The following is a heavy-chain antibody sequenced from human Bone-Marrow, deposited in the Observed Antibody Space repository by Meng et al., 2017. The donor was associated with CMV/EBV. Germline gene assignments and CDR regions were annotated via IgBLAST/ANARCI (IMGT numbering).Heavy chain of an antibody. CDR3: ARGSVVVPAAILNAFDI. CDR1: GYTFTGYY. D-gene: IGHD2-2*01. CDR2: INPNSGGT. J-gene: IGHJ3*02. V-gene: IGHV1-2*02. Sequence: ASVKVSCKASGYTFTGYYMHWVRQAPGQGLEWMGWINPNSGGTNYAQKFQGRVTMTRDTSISTAYMELSRLRSDDTAVYYCARGSVVVPAAILNAFDIWGQGTMVTVSS.